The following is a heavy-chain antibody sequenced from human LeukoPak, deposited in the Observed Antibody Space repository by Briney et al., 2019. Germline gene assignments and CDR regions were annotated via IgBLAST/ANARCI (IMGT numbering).Heavy chain of an antibody. Sequence: GGSLRLSCAASGFTFSSYAMSWVRQAPGKGLEWVSAISGSGGSTYYADSVKGRFTISRDNAKNSLYLQMNSLRAEDTALYYCAGRYGDYEGFDYWGQGTLVTVSS. CDR1: GFTFSSYA. CDR3: AGRYGDYEGFDY. J-gene: IGHJ4*02. CDR2: ISGSGGST. V-gene: IGHV3-23*01. D-gene: IGHD4-17*01.